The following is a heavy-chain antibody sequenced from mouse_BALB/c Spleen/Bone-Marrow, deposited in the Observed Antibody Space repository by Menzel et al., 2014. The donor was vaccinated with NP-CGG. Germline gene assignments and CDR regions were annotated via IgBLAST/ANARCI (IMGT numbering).Heavy chain of an antibody. J-gene: IGHJ3*01. CDR2: ISGGGSYT. CDR3: ARHAYYDQTEVSFIY. V-gene: IGHV5-9-2*01. CDR1: GFTFSNYG. D-gene: IGHD2-4*01. Sequence: EVKLQESGGGLVKSGGSLKLSCAASGFTFSNYGMSWVRQTPEKRLEWVATISGGGSYTFYSDSVKGRFTISRDNAKNNRYLQLSSLRSEDTAVYYCARHAYYDQTEVSFIYWGQGTLVTVSA.